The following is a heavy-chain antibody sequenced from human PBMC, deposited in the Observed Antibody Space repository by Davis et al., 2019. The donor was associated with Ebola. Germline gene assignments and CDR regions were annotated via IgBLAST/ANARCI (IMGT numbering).Heavy chain of an antibody. V-gene: IGHV3-7*01. CDR3: ARVGYIPLDH. J-gene: IGHJ4*02. CDR2: IKQDGSEK. Sequence: PGGSLRLSCAASGFTFNLFWMSWVRQAPGKGLEWLANIKQDGSEKHYVDSVKGRFTISRDNAKNSVYLQMNSLRVEDTAVYYCARVGYIPLDHWGQGTVVTVSS. CDR1: GFTFNLFW. D-gene: IGHD5-18*01.